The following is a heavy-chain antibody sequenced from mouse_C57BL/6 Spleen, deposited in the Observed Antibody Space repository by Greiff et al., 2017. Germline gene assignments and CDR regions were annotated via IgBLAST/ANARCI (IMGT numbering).Heavy chain of an antibody. J-gene: IGHJ4*01. Sequence: EVKVEESGGGLVQPGGSMKLSCVASGFTFSNYWMNWVRQSPEKGLEWVAQIRLKSDNYATHYAESVKGRFTISRDDSKSSVYLQMNNLRAEDTGIYYCTRGVYYDYDEGIDGAMDDWGQGTSVTVSS. CDR1: GFTFSNYW. CDR3: TRGVYYDYDEGIDGAMDD. V-gene: IGHV6-3*01. D-gene: IGHD2-4*01. CDR2: IRLKSDNYAT.